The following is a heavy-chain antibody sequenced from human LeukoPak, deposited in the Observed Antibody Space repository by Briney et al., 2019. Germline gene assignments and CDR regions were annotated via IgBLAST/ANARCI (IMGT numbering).Heavy chain of an antibody. D-gene: IGHD2-15*01. CDR2: ISYDGSNK. V-gene: IGHV3-30*19. J-gene: IGHJ4*02. Sequence: GGSLRLSCAASGFTFSSYGMHWVRQAPGKGLEWVAVISYDGSNKYYADSVKGRFTISRDNSKNTLYLQMNSLRAEDTAVYYCARPAPADCSGGSCYSVFVGWGQGTLVTVSS. CDR1: GFTFSSYG. CDR3: ARPAPADCSGGSCYSVFVG.